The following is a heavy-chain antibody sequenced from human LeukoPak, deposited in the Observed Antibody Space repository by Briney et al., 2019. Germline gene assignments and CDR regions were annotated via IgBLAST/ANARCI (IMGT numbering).Heavy chain of an antibody. CDR1: GYTFTSYA. CDR2: INAGNGNT. J-gene: IGHJ5*02. D-gene: IGHD2-2*01. CDR3: ARGVVVVPAAPFAWFDP. V-gene: IGHV1-3*01. Sequence: ASVKVSCKASGYTFTSYAMHRVRQAPGQRLEWMGWINAGNGNTKYSQKFQGRVTITRDTSASTAYMELSSLRSEDTAVYYCARGVVVVPAAPFAWFDPWGQGTLVTVSS.